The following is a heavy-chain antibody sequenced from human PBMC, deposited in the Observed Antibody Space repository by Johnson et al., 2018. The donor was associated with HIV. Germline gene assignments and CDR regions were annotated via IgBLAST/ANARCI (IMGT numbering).Heavy chain of an antibody. CDR3: ARERYCSSTSCYFSRPPDAFDI. J-gene: IGHJ3*02. D-gene: IGHD2-2*01. Sequence: QVQLVESGGDLVKAGGSLRLSCAASGSTFSDYYMSWIRQAPGKGLEWVAVISYDGSNKYYADSVKGRFTISRDNSKNTLYLQMNSLRAEDTAVYYCARERYCSSTSCYFSRPPDAFDIWGQGTMVTVSS. CDR1: GSTFSDYY. CDR2: ISYDGSNK. V-gene: IGHV3-30-3*01.